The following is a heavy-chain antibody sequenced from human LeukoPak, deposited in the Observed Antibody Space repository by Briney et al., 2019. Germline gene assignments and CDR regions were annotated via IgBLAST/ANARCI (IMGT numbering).Heavy chain of an antibody. Sequence: GGSLRLSCAASGFTFSSYAMHWVRQAPGKGLEWVAVISYDGSNKYYADSVKGRFTISRDNSKNTLYLQMNSLRADDTAVYYCAKGRETVTGGQGTLVTVSS. CDR3: AKGRETVT. CDR1: GFTFSSYA. CDR2: ISYDGSNK. V-gene: IGHV3-30-3*01. D-gene: IGHD4-11*01. J-gene: IGHJ4*02.